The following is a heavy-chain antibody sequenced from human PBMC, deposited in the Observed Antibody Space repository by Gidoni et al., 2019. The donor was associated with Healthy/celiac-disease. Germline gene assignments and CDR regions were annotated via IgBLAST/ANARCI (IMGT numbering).Heavy chain of an antibody. J-gene: IGHJ5*02. CDR1: GGSISSSSYY. CDR2: INYSGRT. V-gene: IGHV4-39*01. D-gene: IGHD3-22*01. Sequence: QLHLQESGPGLVKPSETRPPTCPVSGGSISSSSYYWGWIRQPPGKGLEWIGSINYSGRTYYNPSLKSRVTISVDTSKNQYSLKLSSVTAADTAVYYCARLHPGYYDSIRFDPWGQGTLVTVSS. CDR3: ARLHPGYYDSIRFDP.